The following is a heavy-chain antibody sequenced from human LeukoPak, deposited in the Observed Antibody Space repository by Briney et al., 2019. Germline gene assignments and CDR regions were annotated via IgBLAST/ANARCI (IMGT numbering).Heavy chain of an antibody. CDR2: ITTTGTYI. D-gene: IGHD6-13*01. V-gene: IGHV3-21*01. J-gene: IGHJ3*02. Sequence: GGSLRLSCAASGFSFSDYNMNWVRQAPGKALEWVSSITTTGTYIFYGDSVKGRFTISRDNAKNSLYLQMNSLRAEDTAVYYCARGAYSSSWPKVRFHAFDIWGQGTMVTVSS. CDR1: GFSFSDYN. CDR3: ARGAYSSSWPKVRFHAFDI.